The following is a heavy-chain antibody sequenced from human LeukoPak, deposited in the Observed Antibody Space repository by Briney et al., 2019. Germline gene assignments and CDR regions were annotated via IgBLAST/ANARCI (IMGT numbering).Heavy chain of an antibody. CDR3: AKDREGSGWYREVDY. J-gene: IGHJ4*02. Sequence: PGGSLRLSCAASGFTFSSYAMSWVRQAPGKGLEWVSAISGSGGSTYYADSVKGRFTISRDNSKNTLYLQMNSLRAEDTAVYYCAKDREGSGWYREVDYWGQGTLVTVSS. D-gene: IGHD6-19*01. V-gene: IGHV3-23*01. CDR2: ISGSGGST. CDR1: GFTFSSYA.